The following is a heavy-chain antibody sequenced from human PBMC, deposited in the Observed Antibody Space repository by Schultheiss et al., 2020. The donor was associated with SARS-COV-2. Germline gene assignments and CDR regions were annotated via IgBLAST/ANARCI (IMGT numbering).Heavy chain of an antibody. CDR3: ARENYGPLLNYGMDV. J-gene: IGHJ6*02. D-gene: IGHD4-17*01. CDR1: GGSVTSASDH. V-gene: IGHV4-61*01. Sequence: SETLSLTCTVSGGSVTSASDHWSWIRQPPGKGLEWIGYIYHSGNIKYSSSLKSRVSISVDTSKNQVSLKVRSVTAADTAVYYCARENYGPLLNYGMDVWGQGTTVTVSS. CDR2: IYHSGNI.